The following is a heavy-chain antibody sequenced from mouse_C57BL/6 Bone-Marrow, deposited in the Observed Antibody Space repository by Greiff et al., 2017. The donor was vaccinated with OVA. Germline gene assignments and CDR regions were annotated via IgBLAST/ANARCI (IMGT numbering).Heavy chain of an antibody. CDR1: GYTFPSSW. J-gene: IGHJ1*03. D-gene: IGHD1-1*01. CDR2: IYPGSGST. V-gene: IGHV1-55*01. CDR3: AREKGATVVASGGYFDV. Sequence: QVQLQQPGAELVKPGASVKMSCKASGYTFPSSWLTWVKQRPGQGLEWIGDIYPGSGSTNYNEKFKSKATLTVDTSSSTAYMQLSSLTSEDSAVYYCAREKGATVVASGGYFDVGGTGTTVTVSS.